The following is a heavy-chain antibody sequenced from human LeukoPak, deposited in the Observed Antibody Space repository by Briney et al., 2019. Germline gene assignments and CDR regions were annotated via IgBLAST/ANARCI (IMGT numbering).Heavy chain of an antibody. D-gene: IGHD1-1*01. CDR3: ARWDGNYYYYYMDV. J-gene: IGHJ6*03. CDR1: GGSFSGYY. V-gene: IGHV4-34*01. CDR2: INHSGST. Sequence: SSETLSLTCAVYGGSFSGYYWSWIRQPPGKGLEWIGEINHSGSTNYNPSLKSRVTISVDTSKNQFSLRLSSVTAADTAVYYCARWDGNYYYYYMDVWGKGTTVTISS.